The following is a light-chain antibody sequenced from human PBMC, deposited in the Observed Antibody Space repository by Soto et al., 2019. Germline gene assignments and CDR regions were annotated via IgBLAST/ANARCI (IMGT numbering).Light chain of an antibody. J-gene: IGKJ2*01. V-gene: IGKV1-5*03. CDR1: QSISNN. Sequence: DIQMTQSPSTLSASVGDRVTITCRASQSISNNLAWYQQKPGKAPKLMIYKASSLESGVPSRFSGSGSGTEFTLTISSLQPDDFPTYYCQQYYSYSSNIFGQGTKLEIK. CDR2: KAS. CDR3: QQYYSYSSNI.